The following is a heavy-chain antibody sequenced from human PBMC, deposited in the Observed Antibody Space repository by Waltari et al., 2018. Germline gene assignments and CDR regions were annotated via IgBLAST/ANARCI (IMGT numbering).Heavy chain of an antibody. CDR3: AREVYDFWSGYYTRTLDY. D-gene: IGHD3-3*01. V-gene: IGHV1-69*08. Sequence: QVQLVQSGAEVKKPGSSVKVSCKASGGTFSSYTISWERQAPGQGLEWMGRIIPILGIANYAQKFQGRVTITADKSTSTAYMELSSLRSEDTAVYYCAREVYDFWSGYYTRTLDYWGQGTLVTVSS. CDR1: GGTFSSYT. CDR2: IIPILGIA. J-gene: IGHJ4*02.